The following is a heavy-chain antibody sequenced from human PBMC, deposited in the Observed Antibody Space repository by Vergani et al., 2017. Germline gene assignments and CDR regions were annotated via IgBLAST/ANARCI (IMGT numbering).Heavy chain of an antibody. CDR3: ARSQGDYWYFAL. Sequence: QVQLQQWGAGVVKPSETLSLTCSVSGYSIGSGFYWAWIRQSPGEGLQWLTSIHNRGKTYHNPSLKSRVSVSLDTSKNRFSLNLTSVTATDTAVYYCARSQGDYWYFALWGPGSLVTVSS. J-gene: IGHJ2*01. D-gene: IGHD2-21*01. V-gene: IGHV4-38-2*01. CDR1: GYSIGSGFY. CDR2: IHNRGKT.